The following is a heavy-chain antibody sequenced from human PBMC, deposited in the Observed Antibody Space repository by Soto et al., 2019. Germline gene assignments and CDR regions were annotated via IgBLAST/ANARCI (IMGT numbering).Heavy chain of an antibody. D-gene: IGHD3-22*01. CDR1: GFIFTRSV. CDR3: AADSSQGSDSSVLWSPPSYYGMEV. Sequence: GASVKVSCKASGFIFTRSVVQWVRQARGQRLEWIAWIVVGSDNTNYAQKFQERVSITRDMSTSTAYMELSSLRSEDTAVYYCAADSSQGSDSSVLWSPPSYYGMEVWGQGTTVTVSS. J-gene: IGHJ6*02. CDR2: IVVGSDNT. V-gene: IGHV1-58*01.